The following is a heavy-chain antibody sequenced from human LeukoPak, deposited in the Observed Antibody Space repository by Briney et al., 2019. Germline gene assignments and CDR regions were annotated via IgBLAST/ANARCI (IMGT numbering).Heavy chain of an antibody. Sequence: GGSLRLSCGAAGFTVSTNFMGWVRQPPGKGLEWVAIIKPDGTDKYYVDSVKGRFTVSKDDAKNLLYLQMNSLRAEDTAMYYCARNRGGGSGYSDYWGQGTLVTVSS. J-gene: IGHJ4*02. D-gene: IGHD3-22*01. CDR1: GFTVSTNF. V-gene: IGHV3-7*03. CDR3: ARNRGGGSGYSDY. CDR2: IKPDGTDK.